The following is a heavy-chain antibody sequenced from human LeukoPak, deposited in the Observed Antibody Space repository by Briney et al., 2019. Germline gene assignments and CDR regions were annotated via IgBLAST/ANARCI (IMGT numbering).Heavy chain of an antibody. CDR2: IYTSGST. J-gene: IGHJ6*03. V-gene: IGHV4-4*07. CDR3: ARGKYYYGSGSTNYMDV. D-gene: IGHD3-10*01. CDR1: GGSISSYY. Sequence: SQTLSLTCTVSGGSISSYYWSWIRQPAGKGLEWIGRIYTSGSTNYNPSLKSRVTMSVDTSKNQFSLKLSSVTAADTAVYYCARGKYYYGSGSTNYMDVWGKGTTVTVSS.